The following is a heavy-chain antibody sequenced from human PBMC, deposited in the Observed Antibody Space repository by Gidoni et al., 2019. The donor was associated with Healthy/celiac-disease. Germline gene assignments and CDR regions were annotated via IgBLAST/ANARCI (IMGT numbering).Heavy chain of an antibody. J-gene: IGHJ4*02. D-gene: IGHD3-3*01. CDR3: TTYDFWSGYYNGY. V-gene: IGHV3-15*01. CDR1: GFTFGNAW. CDR2: IKSKTDGGTT. Sequence: EVQLVESGGGLVTPGGSLRLSCAASGFTFGNAWMSWVRQAPGKGLEWVGRIKSKTDGGTTDYAAPVKGRFTISRDDSKNTLYLQMNSLKTEDTAVYYCTTYDFWSGYYNGYWGQGTLVTVSS.